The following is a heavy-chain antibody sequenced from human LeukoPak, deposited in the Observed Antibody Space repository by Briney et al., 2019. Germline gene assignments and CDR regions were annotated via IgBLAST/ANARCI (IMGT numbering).Heavy chain of an antibody. CDR1: GVSISSSNSY. CDR3: ARQTGSGLFILP. Sequence: SETLSLTCTVSGVSISSSNSYWGWIRQPPGKGLEWTGSIYYSGNTYYNASLKSQVSISIDTSKNQFSLKVTSVTAADTAVYYCARQTGSGLFILPGGQGTLVTVSS. CDR2: IYYSGNT. D-gene: IGHD3/OR15-3a*01. J-gene: IGHJ4*02. V-gene: IGHV4-39*01.